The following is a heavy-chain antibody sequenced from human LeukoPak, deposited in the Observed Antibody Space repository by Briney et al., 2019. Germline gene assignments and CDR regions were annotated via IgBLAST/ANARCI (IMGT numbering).Heavy chain of an antibody. Sequence: GGSLRLSCAASGFSFSSHAMHWVRQAPGKGLEWVAFISYDGSTKTYADSVKGRFTISRDNAKNSLYLQMNSLRAEDTAVYYCARGDMIVVVKDWGQGTLVTVSS. CDR2: ISYDGSTK. CDR1: GFSFSSHA. J-gene: IGHJ4*02. V-gene: IGHV3-30*12. D-gene: IGHD3-22*01. CDR3: ARGDMIVVVKD.